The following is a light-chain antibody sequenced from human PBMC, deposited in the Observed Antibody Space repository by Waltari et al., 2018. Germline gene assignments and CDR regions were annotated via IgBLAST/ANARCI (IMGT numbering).Light chain of an antibody. CDR2: GVS. CDR3: CSYAGSYTFGV. Sequence: QSALTQPRSVSGSPGPSVTISCTGPSRDVGGYNYVSWYQQPPGKAPKPMIYGVSKRPSGVPDRFSGSKSGNTASLTISGLQAEDDADYYCCSYAGSYTFGVFGGGTKLTVL. CDR1: SRDVGGYNY. J-gene: IGLJ2*01. V-gene: IGLV2-11*01.